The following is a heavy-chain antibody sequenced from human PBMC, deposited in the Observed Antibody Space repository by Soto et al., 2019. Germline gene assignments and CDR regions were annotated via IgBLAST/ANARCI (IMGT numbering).Heavy chain of an antibody. CDR3: SADLPDWGAYAFDY. CDR2: VKSKVNGETI. J-gene: IGHJ4*02. D-gene: IGHD3-16*01. CDR1: GFTFNGAW. V-gene: IGHV3-15*07. Sequence: EVQLVESGGGLVESGGSLRLSCAASGFTFNGAWMNWVRQGPGKGLEWVGRVKSKVNGETIDYAAPVKGRFTISRDDSSNTVYLQMNRLGTEDTAMYYCSADLPDWGAYAFDYWGQGALVTVSS.